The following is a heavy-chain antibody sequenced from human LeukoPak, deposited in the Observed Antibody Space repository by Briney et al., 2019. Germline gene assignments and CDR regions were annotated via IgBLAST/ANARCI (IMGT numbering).Heavy chain of an antibody. V-gene: IGHV3-11*01. CDR1: GFTFSDYY. Sequence: GGSLRLSCAASGFTFSDYYMSWIRQAPGKGLEWVSYISSSGSTISYADSVKGRFTISRDNAKNSLYLQMTSLRAEDTALYYCTRLSNPTGSHYYYMDVWGQGTTVTVSS. CDR2: ISSSGSTI. CDR3: TRLSNPTGSHYYYMDV. D-gene: IGHD4-11*01. J-gene: IGHJ6*02.